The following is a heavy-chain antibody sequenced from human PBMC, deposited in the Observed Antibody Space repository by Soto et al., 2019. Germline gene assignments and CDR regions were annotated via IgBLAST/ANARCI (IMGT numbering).Heavy chain of an antibody. J-gene: IGHJ6*02. CDR1: GFTFSSYD. Sequence: GWSLRLSCAASGFTFSSYDMHLVRQATGKGLEWVSAIGTAGDTYYPGSVKGRFTISRENAKNSLYLQMSSLRAGDTAVYYCARDRRSSSWYDKNYYYGMDVWGEGTKVTVSS. V-gene: IGHV3-13*01. D-gene: IGHD6-13*01. CDR3: ARDRRSSSWYDKNYYYGMDV. CDR2: IGTAGDT.